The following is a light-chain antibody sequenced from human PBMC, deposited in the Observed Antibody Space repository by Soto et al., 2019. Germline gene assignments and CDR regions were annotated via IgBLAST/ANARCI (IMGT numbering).Light chain of an antibody. CDR2: GAS. V-gene: IGKV1-39*01. CDR1: QSIGKH. Sequence: DIEMTPSPSLLSAALGDRVTITCRASQSIGKHLNWYQQKPGKAPKFLIYGASTLQSGVPSRFTGSGSGTDFTLTVNSLQAEDFATYYCQQSYTSPTTFGQGTRVEIK. J-gene: IGKJ5*01. CDR3: QQSYTSPTT.